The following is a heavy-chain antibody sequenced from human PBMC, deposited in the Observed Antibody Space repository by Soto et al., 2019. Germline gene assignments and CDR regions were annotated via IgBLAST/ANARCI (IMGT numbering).Heavy chain of an antibody. Sequence: QVQLVESGGGVVQPGRSLRLSCAASGFTFSSYAMHWVRQAPGKGLEWVAVMSYDGSNKYYADSVKDRFTISRDNSKNTLYLQMNSLRAEDTAVYYCARFKGCSGGSCYPYFDYWGQGTLVTVSS. CDR2: MSYDGSNK. V-gene: IGHV3-30-3*01. J-gene: IGHJ4*02. CDR1: GFTFSSYA. CDR3: ARFKGCSGGSCYPYFDY. D-gene: IGHD2-15*01.